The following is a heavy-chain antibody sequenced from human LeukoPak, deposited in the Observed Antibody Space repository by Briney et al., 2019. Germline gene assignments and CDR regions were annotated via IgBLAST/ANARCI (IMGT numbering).Heavy chain of an antibody. Sequence: GGSLRLSCAASGFVVTANYLAWARQAPGKGLEWVSTISNGGDPFYGDSVKGRSTTSRDESTNTFSLQLDSLRVEDMGVYYCALLSGGTFDYWGQGTQVTVSS. J-gene: IGHJ4*02. V-gene: IGHV3-53*01. CDR3: ALLSGGTFDY. CDR1: GFVVTANY. CDR2: ISNGGDP. D-gene: IGHD3-16*01.